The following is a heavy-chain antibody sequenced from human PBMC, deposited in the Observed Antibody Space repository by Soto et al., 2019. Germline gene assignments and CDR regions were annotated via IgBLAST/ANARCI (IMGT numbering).Heavy chain of an antibody. CDR3: ARQSGGYYYYGMDV. D-gene: IGHD1-26*01. J-gene: IGHJ6*04. V-gene: IGHV4-30-4*01. Sequence: SETLSLTCTVSGGSISSGDYYWSWIRQPPGKGLEWIGYIYYSGSTYYNPSLKSRVTISVDTSKNQFSLKLSSVTAADSAIYYCARQSGGYYYYGMDVWGEGTTVTVSS. CDR1: GGSISSGDYY. CDR2: IYYSGST.